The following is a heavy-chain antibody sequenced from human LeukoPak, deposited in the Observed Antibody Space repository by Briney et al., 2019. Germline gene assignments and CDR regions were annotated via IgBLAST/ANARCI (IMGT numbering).Heavy chain of an antibody. CDR3: ARDQVGDGYNLFDY. Sequence: ASVKVSCKASGYTFTCYYMLWVRQAPGQGLEWMGRINPKSGGTNYAQKFQARVTMTRDTSISTAYMELSRLSSDGTAVYYCARDQVGDGYNLFDYWGEGTLVTVSS. CDR2: INPKSGGT. V-gene: IGHV1-2*06. J-gene: IGHJ4*02. D-gene: IGHD5-24*01. CDR1: GYTFTCYY.